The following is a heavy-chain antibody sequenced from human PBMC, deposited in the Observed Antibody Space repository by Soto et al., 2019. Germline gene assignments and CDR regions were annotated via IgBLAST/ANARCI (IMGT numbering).Heavy chain of an antibody. CDR2: INHSGST. Sequence: SETLSLTCAVYGGSFSGYYWSWIRQPPGKGLEWIGEINHSGSTNYNPSLKSRVTISVDTSKNQFSLKLSSVTAADTAVYYCASLTYYDFWSGYYSLMNAFDIWGQGTMVTVSS. J-gene: IGHJ3*02. V-gene: IGHV4-34*01. D-gene: IGHD3-3*01. CDR3: ASLTYYDFWSGYYSLMNAFDI. CDR1: GGSFSGYY.